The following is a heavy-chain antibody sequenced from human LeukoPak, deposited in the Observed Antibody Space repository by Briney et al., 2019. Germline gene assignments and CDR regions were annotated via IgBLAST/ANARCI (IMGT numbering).Heavy chain of an antibody. CDR2: FHYSGTT. J-gene: IGHJ3*02. CDR1: GGSVSNYS. Sequence: PSXXLSLTCTVSGGSVSNYSWRWMRQPPGKGLEGIGYFHYSGTTNYNQYLKRRVITSVETSKKKFSLKLSSVTAADTAVYYCARHSGSTGGAFDIWGQGTMVTVSS. D-gene: IGHD1-26*01. V-gene: IGHV4-59*02. CDR3: ARHSGSTGGAFDI.